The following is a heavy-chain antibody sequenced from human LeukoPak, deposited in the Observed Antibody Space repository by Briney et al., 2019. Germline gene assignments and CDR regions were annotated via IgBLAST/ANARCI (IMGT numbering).Heavy chain of an antibody. CDR2: ISYDGSNK. J-gene: IGHJ5*02. D-gene: IGHD3-16*01. CDR1: GFTFSSYA. V-gene: IGHV3-30-3*01. CDR3: ARGQGGNWFDP. Sequence: PGRSLRLYCAASGFTFSSYAMHWVRQAPGKGLEWVAVISYDGSNKYYADSVKGRFTISRDNSKNTLYLQMNSLRAEDTAVYYCARGQGGNWFDPWGQGTLVTVSS.